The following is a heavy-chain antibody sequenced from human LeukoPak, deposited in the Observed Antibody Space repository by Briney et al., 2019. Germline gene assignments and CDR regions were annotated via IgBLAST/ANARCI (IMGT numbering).Heavy chain of an antibody. J-gene: IGHJ4*02. CDR1: GFTFSSYA. CDR2: ITDSGIGT. Sequence: PGGSLSLSCALSGFTFSSYAMSWVRQAPGKGLEWVSAITDSGIGTHYADSVMGRFTISRDNSKNTLYLQMNSLRAEDTAVYYCAKDYGGYLFDYRGQGTLVTVSS. V-gene: IGHV3-23*01. CDR3: AKDYGGYLFDY. D-gene: IGHD4-23*01.